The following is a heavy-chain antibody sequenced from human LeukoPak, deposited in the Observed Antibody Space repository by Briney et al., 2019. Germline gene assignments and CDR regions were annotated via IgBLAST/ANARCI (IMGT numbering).Heavy chain of an antibody. D-gene: IGHD3-10*01. CDR1: GGTFSSYA. Sequence: ASVKVSCKASGGTFSSYAISWVRQAPGQGLEWMGGIIPIFGTANYAQKFQGRVTITADESTSTAYMELSSLRSEDTAVYYCARTKTELNYYGSGSSNYYYMDVWGKGTTVTISS. CDR2: IIPIFGTA. V-gene: IGHV1-69*13. J-gene: IGHJ6*03. CDR3: ARTKTELNYYGSGSSNYYYMDV.